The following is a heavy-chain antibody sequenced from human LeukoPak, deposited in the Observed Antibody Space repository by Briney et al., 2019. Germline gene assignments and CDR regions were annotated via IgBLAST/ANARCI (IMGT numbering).Heavy chain of an antibody. Sequence: GGSLRLSCAASGFTFSDYYMSWIRQAPGKGLEWVSYISSGGSTIYYADSVKGRFTISRDNAKNSLYLQMNSLRAEDTAVYYCARGQWFGELNPSGWFDPWGQGTLVTVSS. J-gene: IGHJ5*02. V-gene: IGHV3-11*01. CDR2: ISSGGSTI. D-gene: IGHD3-10*01. CDR3: ARGQWFGELNPSGWFDP. CDR1: GFTFSDYY.